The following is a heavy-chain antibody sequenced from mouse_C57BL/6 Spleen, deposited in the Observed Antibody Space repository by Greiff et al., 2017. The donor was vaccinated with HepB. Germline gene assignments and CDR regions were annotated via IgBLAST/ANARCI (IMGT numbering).Heavy chain of an antibody. CDR3: ARRESYGNYGWYFDV. V-gene: IGHV1-42*01. CDR1: GYSFTGYY. CDR2: INPSTGGT. D-gene: IGHD2-1*01. J-gene: IGHJ1*03. Sequence: EVQLQQSGPELVKPGASVKISCKASGYSFTGYYMNWVKQSPEKSLEWIGEINPSTGGTTYNQKFKAKATLTVDKSSSTAYMQLKSLTSEDSAVYYCARRESYGNYGWYFDVWGTGTTVTVSS.